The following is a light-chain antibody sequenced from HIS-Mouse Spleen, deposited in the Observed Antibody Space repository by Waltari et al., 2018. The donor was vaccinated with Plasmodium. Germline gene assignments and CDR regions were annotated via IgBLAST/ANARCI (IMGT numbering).Light chain of an antibody. J-gene: IGKJ3*01. CDR1: QSVSSN. Sequence: EIVMTQSPATLSVSPGARATPPCRASQSVSSNLAWYQQKPGQAPRLLIYGASTRATGIPARFSGSGSGTEFTLTISSLQSEDFAVYYCQQYNNWSFTFGPGTKVDIK. CDR2: GAS. V-gene: IGKV3-15*01. CDR3: QQYNNWSFT.